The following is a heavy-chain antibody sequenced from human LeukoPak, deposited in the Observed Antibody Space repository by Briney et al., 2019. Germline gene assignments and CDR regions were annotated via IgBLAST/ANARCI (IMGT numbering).Heavy chain of an antibody. CDR2: IYYSGST. D-gene: IGHD4-23*01. Sequence: SETLSLTCTASGGSISSYYWSWIRQPPGKGLEWIGYIYYSGSTNYNPSLKSRVTISVDTSKNQFSLKLSSVTAADTAVYYCARGPIDYGGNKIRRYYFDYWGQGTLVTVSS. J-gene: IGHJ4*02. V-gene: IGHV4-59*01. CDR1: GGSISSYY. CDR3: ARGPIDYGGNKIRRYYFDY.